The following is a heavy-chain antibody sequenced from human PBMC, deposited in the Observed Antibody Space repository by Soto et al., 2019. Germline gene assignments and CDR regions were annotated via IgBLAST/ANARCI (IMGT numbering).Heavy chain of an antibody. CDR1: GGSLSSYY. J-gene: IGHJ4*02. CDR2: MYNSGSA. Sequence: PSETLSLTCTVSGGSLSSYYWSWIRQPPGKGLEWVGYMYNSGSANYNPSLKSRVTISVDMSQNQFSLKSTSVTAADTAVYYCARHGTIYSNSWYDFDYWGQGTLVTVSS. D-gene: IGHD5-18*01. CDR3: ARHGTIYSNSWYDFDY. V-gene: IGHV4-59*08.